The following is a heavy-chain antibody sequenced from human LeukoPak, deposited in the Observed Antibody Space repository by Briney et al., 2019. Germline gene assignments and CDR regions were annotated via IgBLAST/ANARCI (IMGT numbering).Heavy chain of an antibody. CDR2: ISGGST. CDR3: ARSFDWLLPFDY. D-gene: IGHD3-9*01. Sequence: GGSLRLSCAASGFTVSSNEMSWVRQAPGKGLEWVSSISGGSTYYADSRKGRFTISRDNSKNTLHLQMNSLRAEDTAVYYCARSFDWLLPFDYWGQGTLVTVSS. J-gene: IGHJ4*02. V-gene: IGHV3-38-3*01. CDR1: GFTVSSNE.